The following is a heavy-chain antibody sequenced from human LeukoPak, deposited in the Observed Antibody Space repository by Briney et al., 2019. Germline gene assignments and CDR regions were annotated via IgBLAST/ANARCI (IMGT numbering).Heavy chain of an antibody. CDR2: MNPNSGNT. J-gene: IGHJ6*02. CDR3: ARFSVVPAVWRFYGMDV. CDR1: GYTFTSYD. D-gene: IGHD2-2*01. Sequence: ASVKVSCKASGYTFTSYDINWVRQATGQGLEWMGWMNPNSGNTGYAQKFQGRVTMTRNTSISTAYMELSSLRSEDTAVYYCARFSVVPAVWRFYGMDVWGQGTTVTVSS. V-gene: IGHV1-8*01.